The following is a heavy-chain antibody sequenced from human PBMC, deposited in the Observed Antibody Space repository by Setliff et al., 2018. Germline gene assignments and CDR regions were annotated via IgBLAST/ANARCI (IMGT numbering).Heavy chain of an antibody. Sequence: PSETLSLTCTVSGGSISSGGYYWSWIRQHPGKGLEWIGYIYYSGSTYYNPSLKSRVTISVDTSKNQFYLKLSSVTAADTAVYYCARDPLTTNRRRAFDIWGQVTMVTVSS. V-gene: IGHV4-31*03. CDR3: ARDPLTTNRRRAFDI. J-gene: IGHJ3*02. D-gene: IGHD4-17*01. CDR1: GGSISSGGYY. CDR2: IYYSGST.